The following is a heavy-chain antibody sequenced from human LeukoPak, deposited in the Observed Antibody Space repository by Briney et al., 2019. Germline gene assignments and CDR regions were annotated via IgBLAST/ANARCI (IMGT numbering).Heavy chain of an antibody. CDR1: GFTFSSYS. CDR3: ALSRMTTVTTNDY. CDR2: ISSSSSYI. V-gene: IGHV3-21*01. D-gene: IGHD4-17*01. J-gene: IGHJ4*02. Sequence: PGGSLRLSCAASGFTFSSYSMNWVRQAPGKGLEWVSSISSSSSYIYYADSVKGRFTISRDNAKNSLYLQMNSLRAEDTAVYYCALSRMTTVTTNDYWGQGTLVTVSS.